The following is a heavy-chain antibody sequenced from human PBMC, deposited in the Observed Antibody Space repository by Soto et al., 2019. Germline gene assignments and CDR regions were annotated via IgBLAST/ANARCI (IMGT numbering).Heavy chain of an antibody. V-gene: IGHV4-34*01. J-gene: IGHJ4*02. D-gene: IGHD6-13*01. Sequence: QVQLQQGGAGLLKPSETLSLTCAVYGGSFSGYYWSWIRQPPGKGLEWIGEINHSGSTNYNPSLTSRVTISVDTSNNQFSLKLSSVTAADTAVYYCARTYSSSWSPFEYWGPGSLVTVSA. CDR2: INHSGST. CDR1: GGSFSGYY. CDR3: ARTYSSSWSPFEY.